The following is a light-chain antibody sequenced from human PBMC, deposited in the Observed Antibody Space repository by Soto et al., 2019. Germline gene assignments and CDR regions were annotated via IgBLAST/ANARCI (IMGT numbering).Light chain of an antibody. CDR2: GAS. V-gene: IGKV3-15*01. CDR3: RQYTNWPQN. CDR1: QTVSTN. J-gene: IGKJ2*01. Sequence: EIVMTQSQVTLSASPGERATLSCRASQTVSTNLAWYQQRPGQAPRLLIYGASTRVTCIPPRFSGSGSGTDFTLTISSLQSEDFAVYFCRQYTNWPQNFGQGTKLEIK.